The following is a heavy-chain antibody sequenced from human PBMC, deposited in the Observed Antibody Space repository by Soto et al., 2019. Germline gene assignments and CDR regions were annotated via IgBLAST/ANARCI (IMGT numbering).Heavy chain of an antibody. CDR1: GGSISSSSYY. CDR2: IYYSGST. D-gene: IGHD2-2*01. J-gene: IGHJ6*03. V-gene: IGHV4-39*01. CDR3: ASHLEDIVVVPAPGYMDV. Sequence: ASETLSLTCTVSGGSISSSSYYWGWIRQPPGKGLEWIGSIYYSGSTYYNPSLKSRVTISVDTSKNQFSLKLSSVTAADTAVYYCASHLEDIVVVPAPGYMDVWGKGTTVTVSS.